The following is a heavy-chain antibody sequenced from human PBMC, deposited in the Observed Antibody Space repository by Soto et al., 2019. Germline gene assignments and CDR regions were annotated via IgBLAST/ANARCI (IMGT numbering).Heavy chain of an antibody. V-gene: IGHV4-59*10. D-gene: IGHD6-6*01. Sequence: SETLSLTCAVYGGSFSGYYWSWIRQSAEKGLEWIGRIYRNGYTTYNPSLNSRVTMSVDTSNHLFSLQLKSVTAADTATYYCARGPSTSSIGTFDIWGQGTMVTVSS. CDR2: IYRNGYT. J-gene: IGHJ3*02. CDR3: ARGPSTSSIGTFDI. CDR1: GGSFSGYY.